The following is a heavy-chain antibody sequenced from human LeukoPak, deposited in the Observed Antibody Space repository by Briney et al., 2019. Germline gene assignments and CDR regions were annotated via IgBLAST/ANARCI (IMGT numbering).Heavy chain of an antibody. D-gene: IGHD1-26*01. CDR3: VSDSESRSGGDF. CDR2: IYRDGNRI. CDR1: GFTFSNYW. J-gene: IGHJ4*02. Sequence: GGSLRLSCAGSGFTFSNYWMHWVRQLPGKGVGWVSRIYRDGNRILYADSVRGRFTISRDNAKNALYLQMNSLRPEDTAMYYCVSDSESRSGGDFWGQGTLVTVSS. V-gene: IGHV3-74*01.